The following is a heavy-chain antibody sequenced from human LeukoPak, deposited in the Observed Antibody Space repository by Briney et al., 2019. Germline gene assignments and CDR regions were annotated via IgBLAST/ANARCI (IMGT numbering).Heavy chain of an antibody. CDR1: LGSISSGGYY. CDR3: ARGSRDCGGDCYSHDAFDT. V-gene: IGHV4-31*03. D-gene: IGHD2-21*02. J-gene: IGHJ3*02. Sequence: SQTLSLTCTVSLGSISSGGYYWSWIRQHPGKGLEWIWYIYYSGSTYYNPSRKSRVTISVDTSKNQFSLKLSSVTAADTAVYYCARGSRDCGGDCYSHDAFDTWGQGTMVTVSS. CDR2: IYYSGST.